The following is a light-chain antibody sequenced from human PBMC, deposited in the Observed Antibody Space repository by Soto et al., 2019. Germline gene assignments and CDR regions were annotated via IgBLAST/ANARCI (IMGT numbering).Light chain of an antibody. CDR3: QQGSSWGVT. CDR1: QSLSSY. V-gene: IGKV3-11*01. CDR2: DAS. J-gene: IGKJ4*01. Sequence: EIVLTQSPATLSLSPGERATLSCRASQSLSSYLAWYQQKPGQAPRLLISDASNRATGIPARFSGSGSGTDFTLSISILQPEELGIYSCQQGSSWGVTFGGGTKVEIK.